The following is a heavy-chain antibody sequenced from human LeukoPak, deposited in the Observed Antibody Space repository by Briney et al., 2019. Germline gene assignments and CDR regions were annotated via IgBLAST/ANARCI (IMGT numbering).Heavy chain of an antibody. Sequence: GGSLRLSCAASGFTFSSYSMNWVRQAPGKGLEWVSSISSSSSYIYYADSVKGRFTISRDNAKNSLYLQMNSLRAEDTAVYYCAGILGYYVMYFDLWGRGTLVTVSS. V-gene: IGHV3-21*04. CDR1: GFTFSSYS. CDR2: ISSSSSYI. J-gene: IGHJ2*01. D-gene: IGHD3-10*02. CDR3: AGILGYYVMYFDL.